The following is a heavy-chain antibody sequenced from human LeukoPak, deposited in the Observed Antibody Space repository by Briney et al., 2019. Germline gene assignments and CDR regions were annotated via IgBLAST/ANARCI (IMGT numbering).Heavy chain of an antibody. V-gene: IGHV4-59*01. CDR2: IFHTGGT. CDR1: GGSISSYY. D-gene: IGHD4-17*01. CDR3: ARDKSYGDYFDY. Sequence: SETLSLTCTVSGGSISSYYWSWIRQPPGKGLEWIGYIFHTGGTNYNPSLKSRVTISVLTSKNRFSLKLSSVTAADTAVYYCARDKSYGDYFDYWGQGTLVTVSS. J-gene: IGHJ4*02.